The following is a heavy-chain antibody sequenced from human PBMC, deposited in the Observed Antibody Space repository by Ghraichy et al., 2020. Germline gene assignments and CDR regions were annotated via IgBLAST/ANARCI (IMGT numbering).Heavy chain of an antibody. J-gene: IGHJ4*02. CDR3: VAGIWFGDGDF. CDR2: IKSKTDGGTT. Sequence: GGSLRLSCAASGFTFSNAWMSWVRQAPGKGLEWIGRIKSKTDGGTTDYAAPVKGRFTISRDDSKNTLFMQMTSLKTEDTAVYYCVAGIWFGDGDFWGQGNMGTVCS. CDR1: GFTFSNAW. D-gene: IGHD3-10*01. V-gene: IGHV3-15*01.